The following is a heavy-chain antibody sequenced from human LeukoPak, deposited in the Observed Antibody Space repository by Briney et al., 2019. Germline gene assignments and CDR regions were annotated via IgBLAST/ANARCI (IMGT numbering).Heavy chain of an antibody. D-gene: IGHD6-19*01. CDR3: AKDVAVAGFDALDI. CDR2: IKQDGSEK. V-gene: IGHV3-7*03. Sequence: PGGSLRLSCAASGFTFSSYWMSWVRQAPGKGLEWVANIKQDGSEKYYVDSVKGRFTISRDNSKNTLYLQMNSLRAEDTAVYYCAKDVAVAGFDALDIWGQGTMVTVSS. J-gene: IGHJ3*02. CDR1: GFTFSSYW.